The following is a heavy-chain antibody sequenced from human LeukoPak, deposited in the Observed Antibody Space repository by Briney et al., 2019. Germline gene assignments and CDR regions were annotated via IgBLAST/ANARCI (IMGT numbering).Heavy chain of an antibody. CDR3: ARAAAGNFDY. D-gene: IGHD6-13*01. V-gene: IGHV3-21*01. CDR2: TSSSSSYI. CDR1: GFTFSSYS. Sequence: GGSLRLSCAASGFTFSSYSMNWVRQAPGQGLGWVSSTSSSSSYIYYADSVKGRFTISRDNAKNSLYLQMNSLRAEDTAVYYCARAAAGNFDYWGQGTLVTVSS. J-gene: IGHJ4*02.